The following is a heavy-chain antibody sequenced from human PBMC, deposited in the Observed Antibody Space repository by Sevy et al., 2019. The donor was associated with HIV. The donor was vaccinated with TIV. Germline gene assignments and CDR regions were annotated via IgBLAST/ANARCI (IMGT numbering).Heavy chain of an antibody. CDR2: MNPNSGNT. Sequence: ASVKVSCKASGYTFTSYDINWVRQATGQGLEWMGWMNPNSGNTGYAQKFQGRVTMTRNTPISTAYMELSSLRSEDTAVYYCARGDLMTTVTTPNYYYYYGMDVWGQGTTVTVSS. D-gene: IGHD4-17*01. CDR3: ARGDLMTTVTTPNYYYYYGMDV. CDR1: GYTFTSYD. J-gene: IGHJ6*02. V-gene: IGHV1-8*01.